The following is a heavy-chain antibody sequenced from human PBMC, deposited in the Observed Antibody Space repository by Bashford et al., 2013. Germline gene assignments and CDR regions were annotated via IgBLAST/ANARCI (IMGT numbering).Heavy chain of an antibody. V-gene: IGHV4-39*01. CDR3: ARHAVSSDFNLFEN. J-gene: IGHJ4*02. CDR2: TYYSGNT. D-gene: IGHD3-22*01. CDR1: S. Sequence: SRRWIRQAPRKGLEWIGSTYYSGNTHYNPSLKSRVTISIDTSKNQFSLKLSSVTAADTAIYYCARHAVSSDFNLFENWGQGTLVTVSS.